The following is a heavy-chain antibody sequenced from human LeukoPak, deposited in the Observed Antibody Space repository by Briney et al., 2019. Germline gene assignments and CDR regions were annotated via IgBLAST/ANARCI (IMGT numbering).Heavy chain of an antibody. Sequence: GASVKVSCKASGYTFTGYYMHWVRQAPGQGLEWLGWINPNSGDAYYAQRFQGRVTMTRDTSISTAYMDLSRLRSDDTAVYYCVQFELDYWGQGTLVTVSS. CDR3: VQFELDY. CDR1: GYTFTGYY. CDR2: INPNSGDA. V-gene: IGHV1-2*02. D-gene: IGHD1-7*01. J-gene: IGHJ4*02.